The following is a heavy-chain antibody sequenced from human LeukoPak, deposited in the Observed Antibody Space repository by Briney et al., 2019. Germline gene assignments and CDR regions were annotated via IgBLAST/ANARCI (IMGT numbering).Heavy chain of an antibody. D-gene: IGHD3-10*02. J-gene: IGHJ4*02. V-gene: IGHV3-30*04. Sequence: GGSLRLSCAASGFTFSSYAMHWVRQAPGKGLEWVAVISYDGSNKYYADSVKGRFTISRDNSKNTLYLQMNSLRAEDTAVYYCARSLFVRYYFDYWGQGTLVTVSS. CDR1: GFTFSSYA. CDR2: ISYDGSNK. CDR3: ARSLFVRYYFDY.